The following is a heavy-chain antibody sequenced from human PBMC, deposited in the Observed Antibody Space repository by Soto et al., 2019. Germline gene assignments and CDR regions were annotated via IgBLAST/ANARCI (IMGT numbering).Heavy chain of an antibody. V-gene: IGHV4-59*01. CDR1: GGSISTYY. D-gene: IGHD3-3*01. Sequence: QVQLRESGPGLVTPSETLSLTCTVSGGSISTYYWTWIRQPPGKGLEWIGYVHYSGTTNYNPSLKSRVTMSVDTSKNQFSLKLRSVTAADTAVYYCARGKIIGPWGQGTLVTVSS. CDR3: ARGKIIGP. J-gene: IGHJ5*02. CDR2: VHYSGTT.